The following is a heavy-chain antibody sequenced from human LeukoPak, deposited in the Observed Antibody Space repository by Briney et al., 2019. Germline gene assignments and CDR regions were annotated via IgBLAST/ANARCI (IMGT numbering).Heavy chain of an antibody. Sequence: PGGSLRLSCAASGFTFTNAWMSWVRQAPGKGLEWVGRIKRKTDGGTTDYAAPVKGRFTISRDDSKNTVYLQMNSLKIEDTAVYYCTRVYSGYDFDYYYGMDVWGRGTTVTVSS. J-gene: IGHJ6*02. CDR3: TRVYSGYDFDYYYGMDV. D-gene: IGHD5-12*01. V-gene: IGHV3-15*01. CDR2: IKRKTDGGTT. CDR1: GFTFTNAW.